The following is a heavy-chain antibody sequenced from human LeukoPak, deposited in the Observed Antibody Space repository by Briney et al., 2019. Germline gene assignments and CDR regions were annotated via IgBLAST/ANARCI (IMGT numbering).Heavy chain of an antibody. CDR2: INHSGST. J-gene: IGHJ5*02. Sequence: PSETLSLTCAVYGGSFSGYYWSWIRQPPGKGLEWIGEINHSGSTNYNPSLKSRVTMSVDTSKNQFSLKLSSVTAADTAVYYCARHRSNWFDPWGQGTLVTVSS. CDR1: GGSFSGYY. V-gene: IGHV4-34*01. D-gene: IGHD2/OR15-2a*01. CDR3: ARHRSNWFDP.